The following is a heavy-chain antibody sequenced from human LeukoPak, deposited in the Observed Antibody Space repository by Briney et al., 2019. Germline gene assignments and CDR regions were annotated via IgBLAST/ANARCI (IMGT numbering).Heavy chain of an antibody. CDR3: ARAPNKYSSSPLDY. V-gene: IGHV3-21*01. Sequence: GGSLRLSCAASGFTFSSYSMNWVRQAPGKGLEWVSSISSSSSYIYYADSVKGRFTISRDNAKNSLYLQMNSLRAEDTAVYYCARAPNKYSSSPLDYWGQGTLSPSPQ. J-gene: IGHJ4*02. CDR1: GFTFSSYS. D-gene: IGHD6-13*01. CDR2: ISSSSSYI.